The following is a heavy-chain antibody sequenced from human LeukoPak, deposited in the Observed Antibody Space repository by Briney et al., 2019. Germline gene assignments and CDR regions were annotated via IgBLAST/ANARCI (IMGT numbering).Heavy chain of an antibody. V-gene: IGHV4-39*07. D-gene: IGHD6-13*01. J-gene: IGHJ5*02. Sequence: SETLSLTCTVSGGSISSSSYYWGWIRQPPGKGLEWIGRIYTSGSTNYNPSLKSRVTISVDTSKNQFSLKLSSVTAADTAVYYCARSYSSSWSPRFNWFDPWGQGTLVTVSS. CDR3: ARSYSSSWSPRFNWFDP. CDR1: GGSISSSSYY. CDR2: IYTSGST.